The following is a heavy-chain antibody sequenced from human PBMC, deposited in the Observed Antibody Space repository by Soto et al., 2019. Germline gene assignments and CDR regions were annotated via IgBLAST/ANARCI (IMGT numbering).Heavy chain of an antibody. V-gene: IGHV3-23*01. J-gene: IGHJ4*02. CDR3: AKEYSSGWYYFDY. CDR2: ISGSDGST. CDR1: GFTFSSYA. D-gene: IGHD6-19*01. Sequence: PGGSLRLSCAASGFTFSSYAMSWVRQAPGRGLEWVSTISGSDGSTYYADSVKGRFTISRDNSKNTLYLQMNSLRAEDTAVYYCAKEYSSGWYYFDYWGQGTLVTVS.